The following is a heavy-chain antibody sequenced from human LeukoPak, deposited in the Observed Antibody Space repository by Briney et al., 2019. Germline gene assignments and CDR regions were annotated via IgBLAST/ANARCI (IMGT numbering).Heavy chain of an antibody. D-gene: IGHD2-15*01. J-gene: IGHJ6*03. V-gene: IGHV4-30-4*08. CDR2: IYYIGNT. CDR1: DGSISNVDYY. Sequence: SETLSLTCTVSDGSISNVDYYWSWIRQPPGKGLEWIGYIYYIGNTYYNPSLKSRVTKSVDTSKNQFSLKLTSVTAADTAVYYCARGIDDYYYMDVWGKGTTVIVSS. CDR3: ARGIDDYYYMDV.